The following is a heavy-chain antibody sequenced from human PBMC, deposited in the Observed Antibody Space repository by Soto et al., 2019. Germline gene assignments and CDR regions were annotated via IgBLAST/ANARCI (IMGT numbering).Heavy chain of an antibody. J-gene: IGHJ5*02. CDR1: GGSISSYY. V-gene: IGHV4-59*01. CDR3: ARVVSEYCTNGVCYTKNWFDP. CDR2: IYYSGST. Sequence: SETLSLTCTVSGGSISSYYWSWIRQPPGKGLEWIGYIYYSGSTNYNPSLKSRVTISVDTSKNQFSLKLSSVTAADTAVYYCARVVSEYCTNGVCYTKNWFDPWGQGTLVTVSS. D-gene: IGHD2-8*01.